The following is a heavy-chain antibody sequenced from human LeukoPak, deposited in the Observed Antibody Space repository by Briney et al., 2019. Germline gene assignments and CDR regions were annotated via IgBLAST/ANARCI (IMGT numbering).Heavy chain of an antibody. Sequence: GGSLRLSCEATGFTFSDYYMNWVRQAPGKGLEWVSSISGSGGSTYYADSVKGRFTISRDNSKNTLYLQMNSLRAEDTAVYYCAKRTAYYYDSSAYFDYWGQGTLVTVSS. V-gene: IGHV3-23*01. D-gene: IGHD3-22*01. CDR2: ISGSGGST. CDR1: GFTFSDYY. CDR3: AKRTAYYYDSSAYFDY. J-gene: IGHJ4*02.